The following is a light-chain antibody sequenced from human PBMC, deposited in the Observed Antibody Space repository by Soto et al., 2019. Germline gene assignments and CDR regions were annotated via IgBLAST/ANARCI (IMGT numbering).Light chain of an antibody. CDR2: GAS. CDR3: QQYNNWPQT. V-gene: IGKV3-15*01. J-gene: IGKJ1*01. Sequence: MTRAATTLFVFAGERAKISCRASQTINNNVAWYQLKDGQVPRLVIYGASTRATDIPARFSGSGSGTEFTLTISSLQSEDFAEYHCQQYNNWPQTFGQGTKVDIK. CDR1: QTINNN.